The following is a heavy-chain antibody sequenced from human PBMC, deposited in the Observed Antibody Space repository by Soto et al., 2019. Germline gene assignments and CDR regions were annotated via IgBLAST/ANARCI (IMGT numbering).Heavy chain of an antibody. Sequence: GESLKISCKGSGYSFTSYWIGWVRQMPGKGLEWMGIIYPGDSDTRYSPSFQGQVTISADKSISTAYPQWSSLKASDTAMYYCARAASIAAYKIYYGMDVWGQGTTVTVSS. V-gene: IGHV5-51*01. CDR1: GYSFTSYW. CDR2: IYPGDSDT. D-gene: IGHD6-6*01. J-gene: IGHJ6*02. CDR3: ARAASIAAYKIYYGMDV.